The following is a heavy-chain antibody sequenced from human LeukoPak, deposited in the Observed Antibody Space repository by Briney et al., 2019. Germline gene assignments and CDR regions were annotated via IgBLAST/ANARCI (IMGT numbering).Heavy chain of an antibody. CDR1: GGSISSYY. V-gene: IGHV4-59*01. CDR2: IYYSGST. CDR3: ARDLGFPLSSGWYPGGFDP. J-gene: IGHJ5*02. Sequence: PSETLSLTCTVSGGSISSYYWSWIRQPPGKGLEWIGYIYYSGSTNYNPSLKSRVTISVDTSKNQFSLKLSSVTAADTAVYYCARDLGFPLSSGWYPGGFDPWGQGTLVTVSS. D-gene: IGHD6-19*01.